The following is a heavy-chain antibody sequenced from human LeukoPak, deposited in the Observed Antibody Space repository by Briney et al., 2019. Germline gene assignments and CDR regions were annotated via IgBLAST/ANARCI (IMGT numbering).Heavy chain of an antibody. CDR1: GGSIDSRSYY. D-gene: IGHD6-13*01. CDR2: IYYSGDT. V-gene: IGHV4-39*01. Sequence: PSETLSLTCTVSGGSIDSRSYYWDWIRQAPGKGLEWIGSIYYSGDTYYNPSLRSRVTISVDTSKNQFSLKLTSVTAADTAVYYCARSSAAAGPTHNWFGPWGQGTLVTVPS. J-gene: IGHJ5*02. CDR3: ARSSAAAGPTHNWFGP.